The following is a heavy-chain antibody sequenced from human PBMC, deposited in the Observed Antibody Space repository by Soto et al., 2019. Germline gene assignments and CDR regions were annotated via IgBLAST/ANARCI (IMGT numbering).Heavy chain of an antibody. Sequence: QVQLQQWGAGLLKPSETLSLTCAVYGGSFSGYYWSWIRQPPGKGLEWIGEINHSGSTNYNPSLKSRVTISVDTSKNQFSLKLSSVTAADTAVYYCARGGPEYPRDEYFQHWGQGTLVTVSS. V-gene: IGHV4-34*01. CDR1: GGSFSGYY. CDR3: ARGGPEYPRDEYFQH. CDR2: INHSGST. D-gene: IGHD2-2*01. J-gene: IGHJ1*01.